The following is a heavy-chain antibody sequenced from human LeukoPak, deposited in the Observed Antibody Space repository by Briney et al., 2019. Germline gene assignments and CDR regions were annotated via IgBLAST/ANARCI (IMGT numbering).Heavy chain of an antibody. Sequence: KPGGSLRLSCAASGFTFSDYYMSWIRQAPGKGLEWVSYISSSGSTIYYADSVKGRFTISRDNAKNSLYLQMNSLRAEDTAVYYCARDCYYCSGSLYYFDYWGQGTLVTGSS. D-gene: IGHD3-10*01. CDR3: ARDCYYCSGSLYYFDY. V-gene: IGHV3-11*01. J-gene: IGHJ4*02. CDR1: GFTFSDYY. CDR2: ISSSGSTI.